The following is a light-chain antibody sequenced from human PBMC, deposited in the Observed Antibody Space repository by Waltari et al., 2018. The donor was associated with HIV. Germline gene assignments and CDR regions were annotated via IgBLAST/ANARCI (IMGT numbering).Light chain of an antibody. J-gene: IGKJ5*01. V-gene: IGKV3-20*01. CDR3: HHYGTSPIT. CDR2: CTS. Sequence: EIVWTQSPGTLSLSPGERATLSCRASQSVSRHLAWYQQKPGQSPRLLIYCTSSRATGIPDRFSGSGSGTDFTLIISRLEPEDFAVYYCHHYGTSPITFGQGTRLEI. CDR1: QSVSRH.